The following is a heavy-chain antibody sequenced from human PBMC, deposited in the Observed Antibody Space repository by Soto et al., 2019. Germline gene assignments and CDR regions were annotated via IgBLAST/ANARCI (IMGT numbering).Heavy chain of an antibody. J-gene: IGHJ6*02. CDR1: GGTSRNYV. V-gene: IGHV1-69*13. Sequence: GASVKGSCKDSGGTSRNYVFSWVRQAPGQGVEGMGGVIPSFGTPTYAQKFQGRVTITADDSTSAAYMELSSLRSEDTAVYYCARDQGVGTYYYDSSGYQGVYYYGMDVWGQGTTVTVSS. D-gene: IGHD3-22*01. CDR3: ARDQGVGTYYYDSSGYQGVYYYGMDV. CDR2: VIPSFGTP.